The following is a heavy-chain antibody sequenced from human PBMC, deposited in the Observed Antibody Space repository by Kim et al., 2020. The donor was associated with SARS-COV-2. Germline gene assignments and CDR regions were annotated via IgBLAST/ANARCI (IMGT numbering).Heavy chain of an antibody. D-gene: IGHD1-1*01. V-gene: IGHV4-39*01. Sequence: NPRLKSRGPISVDTSKNQFSLKRSSVTAADTAVYYCARLRYGDNYYFDYWGQGTLVTVSS. J-gene: IGHJ4*02. CDR3: ARLRYGDNYYFDY.